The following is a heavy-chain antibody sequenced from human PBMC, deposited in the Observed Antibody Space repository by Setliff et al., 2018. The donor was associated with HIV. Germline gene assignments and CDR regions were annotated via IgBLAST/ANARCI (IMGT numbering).Heavy chain of an antibody. CDR2: VKPNRGNT. J-gene: IGHJ6*03. CDR3: ARIVAPGSHGPDYYMDV. V-gene: IGHV1-8*03. D-gene: IGHD2-21*01. CDR1: GYIFMNND. Sequence: GASVKVSCKASGYIFMNNDISWVRQAPVQELEWVGWVKPNRGNTGFAQKFQGRLTITRDTSKSTVYMELSSLRSEDTGVYYWARIVAPGSHGPDYYMDVWGKGPTGTVSS.